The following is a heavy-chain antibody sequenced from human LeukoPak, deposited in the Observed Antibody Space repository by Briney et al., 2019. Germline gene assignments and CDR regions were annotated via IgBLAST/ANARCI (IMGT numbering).Heavy chain of an antibody. CDR3: ARGTPRFDS. J-gene: IGHJ3*01. Sequence: SETLSLTCAVYGGSFSGYYWNWIRQPPGKGLEWIGEINHIGTTNYNPSLKSRVTMSVDTSKNQFSLKLNSVTAADTAVYYCARGTPRFDSWGQGTMVTVSS. CDR1: GGSFSGYY. D-gene: IGHD2-15*01. CDR2: INHIGTT. V-gene: IGHV4-34*01.